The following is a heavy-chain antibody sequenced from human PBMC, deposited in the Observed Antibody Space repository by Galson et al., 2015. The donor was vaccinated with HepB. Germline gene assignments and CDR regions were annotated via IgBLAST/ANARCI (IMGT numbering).Heavy chain of an antibody. Sequence: QSGAEVKKPGESLKISCKGSGSSFTSYWIGWVRQIPGKGLEWMGIIYPGDSYTNYSPSFQGHVTISADKSISTAYLQWSTLKASDTAMYYCAGHTRGGYSSGWYVGCDYGMDVWGQGTLVTVSS. D-gene: IGHD6-19*01. CDR2: IYPGDSYT. CDR3: AGHTRGGYSSGWYVGCDYGMDV. CDR1: GSSFTSYW. J-gene: IGHJ6*02. V-gene: IGHV5-51*01.